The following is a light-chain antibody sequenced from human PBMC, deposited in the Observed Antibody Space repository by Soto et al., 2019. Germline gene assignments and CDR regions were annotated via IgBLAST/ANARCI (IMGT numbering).Light chain of an antibody. CDR3: QQLNSYPIT. CDR1: QRVSSY. CDR2: DAS. Sequence: IILTQSPNTLSLSPGERATLSCRASQRVSSYLAWYQQKPGQAPRLLIYDASNRATGIPARFSGSGSGTAFTLTISSLEPEDFATYYCQQLNSYPITFGQGTRLEIK. V-gene: IGKV3-11*01. J-gene: IGKJ5*01.